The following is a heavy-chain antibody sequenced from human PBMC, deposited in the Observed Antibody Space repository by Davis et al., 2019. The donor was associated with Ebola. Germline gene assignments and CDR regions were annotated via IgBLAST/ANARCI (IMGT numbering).Heavy chain of an antibody. CDR1: GGSISTHY. J-gene: IGHJ4*02. CDR3: ASLTIFGVKGDY. Sequence: SETLSLTCTVSGGSISTHYWSWIRQPPGKGLEWIGYIYYSGSTTYNPSLRSRVTISVDTSKNQFSLKLSSVTAADTAVYYCASLTIFGVKGDYWGQGTLVTVSS. D-gene: IGHD3-3*01. CDR2: IYYSGST. V-gene: IGHV4-59*11.